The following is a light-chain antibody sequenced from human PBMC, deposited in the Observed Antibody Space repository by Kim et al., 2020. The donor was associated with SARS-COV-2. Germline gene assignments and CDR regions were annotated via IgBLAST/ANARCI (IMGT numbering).Light chain of an antibody. J-gene: IGLJ2*01. CDR3: NSRDSDDNVV. V-gene: IGLV3-19*01. CDR2: GKN. CDR1: GLRSDY. Sequence: VAWGRTVTITCQGDGLRSDYATWYQQKPGQAPILVIYGKNNRPSGIPGRFSGSSSGNTASLTITGTQAGDEADYYCNSRDSDDNVVFGGGTQLTVL.